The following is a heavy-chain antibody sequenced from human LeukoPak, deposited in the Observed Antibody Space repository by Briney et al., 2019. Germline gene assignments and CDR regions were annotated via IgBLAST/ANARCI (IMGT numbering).Heavy chain of an antibody. CDR3: ARENPSGYYNRPIDY. V-gene: IGHV4-59*01. Sequence: SETLSLTRTVSGASISSYYWSRIRQPPGKGLEWIGDIYYSGSIKYNPSLKSRVTMSVDTSKNQFSLKLSSVTAADTAIYYCARENPSGYYNRPIDYWGQGTLVTVSS. J-gene: IGHJ4*02. CDR2: IYYSGSI. CDR1: GASISSYY. D-gene: IGHD3-22*01.